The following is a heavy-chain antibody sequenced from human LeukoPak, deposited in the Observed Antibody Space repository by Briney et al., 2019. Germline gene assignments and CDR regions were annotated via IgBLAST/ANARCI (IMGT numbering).Heavy chain of an antibody. V-gene: IGHV3-9*01. CDR2: ISWNSNTI. CDR3: AKRKGPLKGFDY. CDR1: GFTFDDYA. Sequence: PGGSLRLSCAASGFTFDDYAMHWVRQAPGQGLEWVSGISWNSNTIAYADTVKGRFTISRDNAKNSLYLQMNSLRAEDTAVYYCAKRKGPLKGFDYWGQGTLVTVSS. J-gene: IGHJ4*02.